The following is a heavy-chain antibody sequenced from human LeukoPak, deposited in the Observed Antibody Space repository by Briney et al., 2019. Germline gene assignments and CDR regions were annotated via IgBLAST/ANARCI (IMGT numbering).Heavy chain of an antibody. J-gene: IGHJ4*02. D-gene: IGHD5-24*01. CDR3: ARYIPPYGYNLYYFDY. CDR2: IYHSGST. V-gene: IGHV4-38-2*01. Sequence: SETLSLTCAVSGYSISSGYYWGWIRQPPGKGLEWIGSIYHSGSTYYNPSLKSRVTISVDTSKNQFSLKLSSVTAADTAVYYCARYIPPYGYNLYYFDYWGQGTLVTVSS. CDR1: GYSISSGYY.